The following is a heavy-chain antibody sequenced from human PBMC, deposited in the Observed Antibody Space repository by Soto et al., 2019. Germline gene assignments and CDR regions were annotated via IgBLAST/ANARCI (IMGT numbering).Heavy chain of an antibody. CDR2: IYRTGST. J-gene: IGHJ4*02. D-gene: IGHD1-7*01. CDR1: GGSFTSNNW. Sequence: PSETLSLTCAVSGGSFTSNNWWAWVRQPPGQGLEWIGEIYRTGSTNYNPSLKSRVTISLDKSENQFSLKVTSLTAADTAVYYCASRDPGTSVDYWGQGTLVTVSS. CDR3: ASRDPGTSVDY. V-gene: IGHV4-4*02.